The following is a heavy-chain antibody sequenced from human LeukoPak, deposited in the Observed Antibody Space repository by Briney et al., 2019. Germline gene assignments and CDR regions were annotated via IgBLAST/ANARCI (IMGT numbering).Heavy chain of an antibody. V-gene: IGHV1-2*02. CDR3: ARDRAHGVPAAY. D-gene: IGHD3-10*01. CDR2: INPNSGGT. CDR1: GYTFTGYY. J-gene: IGHJ4*02. Sequence: ASVKVCCKASGYTFTGYYMHWVRHAPGQGLEWLGWINPNSGGTNYAQKFQGRDTMTRDTSISTAYMELSRLRSDDTAVYYCARDRAHGVPAAYWGQGTLVTVSS.